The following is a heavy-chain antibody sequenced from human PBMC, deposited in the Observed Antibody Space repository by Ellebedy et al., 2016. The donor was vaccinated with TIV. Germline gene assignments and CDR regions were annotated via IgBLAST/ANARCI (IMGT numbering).Heavy chain of an antibody. V-gene: IGHV3-53*04. D-gene: IGHD6-13*01. CDR1: GFNVSSNY. CDR3: ARAGGGSTWRGDSFDI. CDR2: IYSGGST. Sequence: GGSLRLSCAASGFNVSSNYMSWVRQAPGKGLEWVSIIYSGGSTSYADSVRGRFTISRHNSNNTLYLQMSSLRTEDTAVYYCARAGGGSTWRGDSFDIWGQGTIVTVSS. J-gene: IGHJ3*02.